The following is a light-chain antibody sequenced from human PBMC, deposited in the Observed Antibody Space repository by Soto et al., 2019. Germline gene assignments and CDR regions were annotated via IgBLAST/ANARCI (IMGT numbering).Light chain of an antibody. V-gene: IGLV2-8*01. J-gene: IGLJ1*01. CDR3: SSYAGSNHYV. Sequence: QSVLTQPPSASGSPGQSVTISCTGTSSDIGGYNYVSWYQQHPGKAPKLMIYEVSKRPSGVPDRFSGSKSGNTASLTVSGLQDEDEADYYCSSYAGSNHYVFGSGTKVTVL. CDR1: SSDIGGYNY. CDR2: EVS.